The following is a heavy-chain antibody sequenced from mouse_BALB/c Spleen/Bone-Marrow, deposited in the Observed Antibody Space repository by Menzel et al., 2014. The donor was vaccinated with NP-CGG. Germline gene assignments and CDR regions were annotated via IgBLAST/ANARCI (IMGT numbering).Heavy chain of an antibody. Sequence: EVKLVESGPELVKPGASVKIPCKASGYTFTDYNLDWVRQSHGKSLEWVGSINPKNGGTIYSQKFKGKATLTVDKSSNTAYMELRSLTSEDTAAYYCARAGYYTLFAYWGQGTLVTVSA. CDR1: GYTFTDYN. CDR3: ARAGYYTLFAY. CDR2: INPKNGGT. D-gene: IGHD2-3*01. V-gene: IGHV1-18*01. J-gene: IGHJ3*01.